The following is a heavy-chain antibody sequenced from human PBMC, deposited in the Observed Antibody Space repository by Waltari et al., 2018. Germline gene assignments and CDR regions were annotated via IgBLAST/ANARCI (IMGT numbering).Heavy chain of an antibody. CDR2: IIPIFGTA. D-gene: IGHD2-21*01. J-gene: IGHJ4*02. CDR3: ARGGTRNCGGDCYRDSYYFDY. V-gene: IGHV1-69*05. Sequence: QVQLVQSGAEVKKPGSSVKVSCKASGGTFSSYAISWVRQAPGQGLEWMGGIIPIFGTANYAQKFQGRVTITTDESTSTAYMELSSLRSEDTAVYYCARGGTRNCGGDCYRDSYYFDYWGQGTLVTVSS. CDR1: GGTFSSYA.